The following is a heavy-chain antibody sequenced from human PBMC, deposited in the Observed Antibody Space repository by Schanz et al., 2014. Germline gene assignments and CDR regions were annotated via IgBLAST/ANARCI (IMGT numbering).Heavy chain of an antibody. J-gene: IGHJ5*02. D-gene: IGHD3-3*01. CDR1: GYTFTDYY. V-gene: IGHV1-2*06. Sequence: QVQLVQSGAEVKEPGASVKLSCKSSGYTFTDYYMQWVRQAPGQGLEWMGRIGPDSGSTTYAQKFQGRVTVTRDTSISTVYMELSTLTSDDTAVYYCARESVSRTRLFDPWGQGTLVTVSS. CDR2: IGPDSGST. CDR3: ARESVSRTRLFDP.